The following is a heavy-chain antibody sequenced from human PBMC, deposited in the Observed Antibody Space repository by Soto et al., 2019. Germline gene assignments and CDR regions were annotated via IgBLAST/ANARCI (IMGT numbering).Heavy chain of an antibody. D-gene: IGHD3-22*01. CDR1: GYSFTSYW. V-gene: IGHV5-51*01. Sequence: GESLKISCKGSGYSFTSYWIGRVRPMPGKGLEWMGIIYPGDSDTRYSPSFQGQVTISADKSISTAYLQWSSLTASDTAMYYCARVGSSGYYKPYYYYGMDVWGQGTTVTVSS. J-gene: IGHJ6*02. CDR2: IYPGDSDT. CDR3: ARVGSSGYYKPYYYYGMDV.